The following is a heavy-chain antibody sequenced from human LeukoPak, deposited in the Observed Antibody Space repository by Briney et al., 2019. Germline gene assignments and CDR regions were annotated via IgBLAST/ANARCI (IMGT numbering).Heavy chain of an antibody. J-gene: IGHJ5*02. CDR1: GYTFTNYY. Sequence: ASVKVSCKASGYTFTNYYIHWVRQAPGQGLEWMGIINPSGSSTSYAQKFQGRVTMTEDTSTDTAYMELSSLRSEDTAVYYCATRLRRWFLDWFGPWGQGTLVTVSS. CDR3: ATRLRRWFLDWFGP. CDR2: INPSGSST. V-gene: IGHV1-46*01. D-gene: IGHD3-9*01.